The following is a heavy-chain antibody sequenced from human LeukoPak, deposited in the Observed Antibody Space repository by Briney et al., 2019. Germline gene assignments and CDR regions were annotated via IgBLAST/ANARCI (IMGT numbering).Heavy chain of an antibody. V-gene: IGHV5-51*01. CDR2: IYAGDSDI. D-gene: IGHD3-10*01. Sequence: GESLKISCKGSGYSFTSYWIAWVRQMPGKGLEWMGIIYAGDSDITYSPSFQGQVTISADKSISTAYVQWSSLKASDTAVYYCARRTGSRREFDYWGQGTLVTVSS. J-gene: IGHJ4*02. CDR1: GYSFTSYW. CDR3: ARRTGSRREFDY.